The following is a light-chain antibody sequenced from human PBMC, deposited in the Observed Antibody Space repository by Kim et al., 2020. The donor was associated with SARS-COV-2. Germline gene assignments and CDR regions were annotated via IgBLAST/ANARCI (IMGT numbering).Light chain of an antibody. V-gene: IGLV3-1*01. CDR2: QDN. Sequence: SYELTQPPSVSVSPGQTTSITCSGNNLGDKFACWYQQKPGQSPVLVIYQDNNRPSGIPERFSGSNSGNTATLTISGTQAVDEADYYCQAWDTTAWFVGTG. CDR1: NLGDKF. CDR3: QAWDTTAWF. J-gene: IGLJ1*01.